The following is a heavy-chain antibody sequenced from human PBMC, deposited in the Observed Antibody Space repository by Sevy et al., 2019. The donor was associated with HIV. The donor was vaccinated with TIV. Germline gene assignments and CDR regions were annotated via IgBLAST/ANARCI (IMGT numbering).Heavy chain of an antibody. J-gene: IGHJ4*02. D-gene: IGHD1-26*01. V-gene: IGHV3-23*01. CDR1: GIIFTTSG. CDR3: ARDSSGNYYYFDY. CDR2: ISGSGGST. Sequence: GGSLRLSCAVSGIIFTTSGMHWVRQAPGKGLEWVSLISGSGGSTYYADSVKGRFTISRDTSKNTLYLQMSSLRAEDTALYYCARDSSGNYYYFDYWGQGTPVTVSS.